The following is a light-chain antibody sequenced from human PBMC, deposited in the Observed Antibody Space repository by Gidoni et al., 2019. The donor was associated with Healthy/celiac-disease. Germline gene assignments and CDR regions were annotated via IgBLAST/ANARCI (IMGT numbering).Light chain of an antibody. CDR1: HDISNY. CDR2: DAS. CDR3: QQYDNLRIT. V-gene: IGKV1-33*01. J-gene: IGKJ5*01. Sequence: DLKMTQSPSSLSASVGDRVTITCQASHDISNYLNWYQQKPGKAPKLLIYDASNLETGVPSRFSGSGSGTDFTFTISSLQPEDIATYYCQQYDNLRITFGQGTRLEIK.